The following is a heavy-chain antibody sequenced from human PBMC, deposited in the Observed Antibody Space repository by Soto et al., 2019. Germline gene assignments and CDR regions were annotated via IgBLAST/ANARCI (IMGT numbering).Heavy chain of an antibody. CDR3: ASCISTSCYLRWVSYGMDV. CDR2: ISYDGSNK. D-gene: IGHD2-2*01. CDR1: GFTFSSYA. V-gene: IGHV3-30-3*01. Sequence: QVQLVESGGGVVQPGRSLRLSCAASGFTFSSYAMHWVRQAPGKGLEWVAVISYDGSNKYYADSVKGRFTISRDNSKNTLYLQMNRLRAEDTAVYYCASCISTSCYLRWVSYGMDVWGQGTTVTVSS. J-gene: IGHJ6*02.